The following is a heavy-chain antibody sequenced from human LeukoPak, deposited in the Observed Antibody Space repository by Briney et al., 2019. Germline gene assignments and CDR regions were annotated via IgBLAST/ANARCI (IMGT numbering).Heavy chain of an antibody. CDR2: INPSGGST. J-gene: IGHJ4*02. V-gene: IGHV1-46*01. Sequence: ASVKVSCKASGYTFTGYYMHWVRQAPGQGLEWMGIINPSGGSTSYAQKFQGRVTMTRDMPTSTVYMELSSLRSEDTAVYYCARGYCSSTSCYSGRTEYDYWGQGTLVTVSS. D-gene: IGHD2-2*01. CDR3: ARGYCSSTSCYSGRTEYDY. CDR1: GYTFTGYY.